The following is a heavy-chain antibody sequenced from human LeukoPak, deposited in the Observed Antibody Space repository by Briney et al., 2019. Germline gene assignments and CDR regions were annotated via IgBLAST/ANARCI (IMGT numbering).Heavy chain of an antibody. CDR3: AKYFDYYDSSGYAYLDY. Sequence: GGSLRLSCAASGFTFSSYAMSWVRQAPGKGLEWVSAISGSGGSTYYADSVKGRFTISRDNSKNTLYLQMNSLRAEDTAVYYCAKYFDYYDSSGYAYLDYWGQGTLVTVSS. CDR2: ISGSGGST. J-gene: IGHJ4*02. CDR1: GFTFSSYA. V-gene: IGHV3-23*01. D-gene: IGHD3-22*01.